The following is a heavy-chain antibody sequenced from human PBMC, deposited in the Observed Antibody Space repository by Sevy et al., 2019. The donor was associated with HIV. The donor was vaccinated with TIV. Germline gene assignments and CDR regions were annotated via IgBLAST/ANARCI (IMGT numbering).Heavy chain of an antibody. J-gene: IGHJ4*02. Sequence: SETLSLTCTVSGGSISTNSYYWSWIRQPPGKGLELFGSIYYNGYTYYNPSLKSRVTISVDTSKNQFSLMLISVTAADTAVYYCRRHGYGDYHTYFDYWGQGTLVTVSS. CDR1: GGSISTNSYY. V-gene: IGHV4-39*01. CDR3: RRHGYGDYHTYFDY. D-gene: IGHD4-17*01. CDR2: IYYNGYT.